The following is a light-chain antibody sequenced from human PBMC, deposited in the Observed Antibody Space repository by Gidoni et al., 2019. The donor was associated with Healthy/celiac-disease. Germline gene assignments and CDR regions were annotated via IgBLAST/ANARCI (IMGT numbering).Light chain of an antibody. CDR3: QQSYSTPLT. CDR2: AAS. V-gene: IGKV1-39*01. J-gene: IGKJ2*01. CDR1: QSISSY. Sequence: DIQMTQSPSSLSASVGDRVTITCRASQSISSYLNWYQQKPGKAPKLLIYAASSLQSGVPSRLSGSGSGTDFTLTISSLQPEDFATYYCQQSYSTPLTFXQXTKLXIK.